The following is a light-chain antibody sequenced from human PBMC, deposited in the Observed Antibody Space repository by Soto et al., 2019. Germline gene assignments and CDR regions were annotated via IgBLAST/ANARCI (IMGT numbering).Light chain of an antibody. CDR1: SSDVGGDNY. J-gene: IGLJ1*01. Sequence: QSALTQPRSVSGSPGQSVTISCTGTSSDVGGDNYVSWYQHHPGKAPKLMIYDVTNRPSGVPDRFSGSKSGNTASLTISGLQAEDEADYYGCSYAGRYVFGTGTKLTVL. CDR2: DVT. V-gene: IGLV2-11*01. CDR3: CSYAGRYV.